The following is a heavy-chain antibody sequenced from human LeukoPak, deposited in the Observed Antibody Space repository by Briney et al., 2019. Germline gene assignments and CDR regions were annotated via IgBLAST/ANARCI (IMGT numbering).Heavy chain of an antibody. CDR2: INHSGST. V-gene: IGHV4-34*01. Sequence: SETLSLTCAVYGGSFSGYYWSWIRQPPGKGLEWIGEINHSGSTNYNPSLKSRVTISVDTSKNQFSLKLSSVTAADTAVCYCARESSGWFDYWGQGTLVTVSS. CDR1: GGSFSGYY. D-gene: IGHD6-19*01. J-gene: IGHJ4*02. CDR3: ARESSGWFDY.